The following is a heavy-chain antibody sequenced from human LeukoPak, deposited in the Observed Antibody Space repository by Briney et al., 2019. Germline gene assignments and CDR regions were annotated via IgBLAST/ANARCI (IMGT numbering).Heavy chain of an antibody. CDR1: GFTFSRHD. CDR2: ISYDGSNK. V-gene: IGHV3-30*18. CDR3: AKGVGSSWSNDAFDI. J-gene: IGHJ3*02. Sequence: PGGSLRLSCVASGFTFSRHDMNWVRQAPGKGLEWVAVISYDGSNKYYADSVKGRFTISRDNSKNTLYLQMNSLRTEDTAVYYCAKGVGSSWSNDAFDIWGQGTMVTVSS. D-gene: IGHD6-13*01.